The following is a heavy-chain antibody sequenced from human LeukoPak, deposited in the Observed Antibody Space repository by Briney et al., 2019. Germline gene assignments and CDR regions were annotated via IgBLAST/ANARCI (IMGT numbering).Heavy chain of an antibody. Sequence: PGGSLGLSCAASGFTFSSYAMSWVRQAPGKGLEWVSAISGSGGSTYYADSVKGRFTISRDNSKNTLYLQMNSLRAEDTAVYYCAKEEENVVVVPAATAFDYWGQGTLVTVSS. CDR1: GFTFSSYA. CDR2: ISGSGGST. CDR3: AKEEENVVVVPAATAFDY. V-gene: IGHV3-23*01. J-gene: IGHJ4*02. D-gene: IGHD2-2*01.